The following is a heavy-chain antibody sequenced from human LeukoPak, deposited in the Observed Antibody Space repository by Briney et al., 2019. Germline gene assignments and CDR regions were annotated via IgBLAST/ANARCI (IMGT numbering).Heavy chain of an antibody. CDR3: ARVGSSSSLYFDY. CDR1: GFTFSSYA. CDR2: IYSGGST. D-gene: IGHD6-6*01. Sequence: GGSLRLSCAASGFTFSSYAMSWVRQAPGKGLEWVSVIYSGGSTYYADSVKGRFTISRDNSKNTLYLQMNSLRAEDTAVYYCARVGSSSSLYFDYWGQGTLVTVSS. J-gene: IGHJ4*02. V-gene: IGHV3-53*01.